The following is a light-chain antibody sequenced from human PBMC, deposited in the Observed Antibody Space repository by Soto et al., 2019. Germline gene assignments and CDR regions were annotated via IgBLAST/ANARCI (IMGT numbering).Light chain of an antibody. CDR3: GTWDSSLSAVV. CDR2: DNN. J-gene: IGLJ2*01. V-gene: IGLV1-51*01. CDR1: SSNIGNNY. Sequence: QSVLTQPPSVSAAPGQKVTLSCSGSSSNIGNNYVSWYQQLPGTAPKRLIYDNNKRPSGIPARFSGSKSGTSATLGITGLQTGDEAEYYCGTWDSSLSAVVFGGGTKLTVL.